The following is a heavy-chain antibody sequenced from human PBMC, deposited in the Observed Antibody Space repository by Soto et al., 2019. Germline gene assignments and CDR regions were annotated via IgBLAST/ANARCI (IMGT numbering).Heavy chain of an antibody. CDR1: EFTFSNYA. CDR2: ISYGGGTI. J-gene: IGHJ4*02. Sequence: GGSLRLSCAASEFTFSNYAMSWVRQAPGKGLEWVSSISYGGGTIFYADSVKGRFTISRDNVKNSLYLQMNSLRAEDTAVYYCASGTNGAFFVYWGQGILVTAPQ. V-gene: IGHV3-11*01. CDR3: ASGTNGAFFVY. D-gene: IGHD2-8*01.